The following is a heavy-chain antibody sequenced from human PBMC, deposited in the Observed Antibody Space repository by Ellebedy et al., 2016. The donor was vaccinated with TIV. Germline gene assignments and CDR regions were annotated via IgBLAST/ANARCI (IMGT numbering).Heavy chain of an antibody. Sequence: GESLKISXSPSGFTFSNYSMNWVRQAPGKGLEWVSSTSSSSSYIYYADSVKGRFIISRDNAKNSLYLQMNSLRAEDTAGYYCARDTSRNYDILTGYYTPYYYGMDVWGQGTTVTVSS. CDR2: TSSSSSYI. CDR3: ARDTSRNYDILTGYYTPYYYGMDV. J-gene: IGHJ6*02. V-gene: IGHV3-21*01. D-gene: IGHD3-9*01. CDR1: GFTFSNYS.